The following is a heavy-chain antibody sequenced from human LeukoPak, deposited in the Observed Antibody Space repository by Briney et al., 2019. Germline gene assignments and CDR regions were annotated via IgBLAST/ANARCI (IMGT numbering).Heavy chain of an antibody. D-gene: IGHD2-2*02. Sequence: SQTLSLTRTVSGGSISSGGYYWSWIRQHPGKGLEWIGYIHNTGSTHYNPSLKSRVTISVDTSKNQFSLKLSSVTAADTAVYFCARSDWNYCSSSSCYTALVLWGQGTLVTVSS. CDR1: GGSISSGGYY. CDR3: ARSDWNYCSSSSCYTALVL. V-gene: IGHV4-31*03. CDR2: IHNTGST. J-gene: IGHJ4*02.